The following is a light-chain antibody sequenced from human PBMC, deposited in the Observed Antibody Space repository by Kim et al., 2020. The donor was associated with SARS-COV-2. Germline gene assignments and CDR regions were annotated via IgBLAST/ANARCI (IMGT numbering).Light chain of an antibody. Sequence: DIQMSQSPSTLSASVGDRVTITCRASEAIETWLAWYQQKPGKVPSLLIYLSSTLENGVPSRFSGSGSGTEFTLTINGLQPDDFATYYCQNYSRFPYTFGQGTKL. CDR3: QNYSRFPYT. V-gene: IGKV1-5*03. CDR2: LSS. J-gene: IGKJ2*01. CDR1: EAIETW.